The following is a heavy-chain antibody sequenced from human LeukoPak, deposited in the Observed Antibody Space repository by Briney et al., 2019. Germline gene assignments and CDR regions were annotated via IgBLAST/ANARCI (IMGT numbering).Heavy chain of an antibody. Sequence: PSETLSLTCAVYGGSFSGYYWSWIRQPPGKGPEWIGEINHSGSTNYNPSLKSRVTISVDTSKNQFSLKLSSVTAADTAVYYCARATTAPDYWGQGTLVTVSS. CDR2: INHSGST. D-gene: IGHD1-1*01. J-gene: IGHJ4*02. CDR1: GGSFSGYY. V-gene: IGHV4-34*01. CDR3: ARATTAPDY.